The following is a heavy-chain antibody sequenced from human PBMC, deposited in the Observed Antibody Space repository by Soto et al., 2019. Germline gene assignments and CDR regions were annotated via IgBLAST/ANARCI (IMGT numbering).Heavy chain of an antibody. CDR3: TREWSAVTGTPFDL. V-gene: IGHV3-30*03. J-gene: IGHJ3*01. Sequence: QLQLVESGGGVVQPEKSLRLSCDASGFTFSAFGMHWVRQAPGKGLVWVAGFSYDGHTKYYANPVKGRFSISTDNSRNALYLSMDSLRAEDTAMYYCTREWSAVTGTPFDLWGQGTMVIVSS. D-gene: IGHD6-19*01. CDR2: FSYDGHTK. CDR1: GFTFSAFG.